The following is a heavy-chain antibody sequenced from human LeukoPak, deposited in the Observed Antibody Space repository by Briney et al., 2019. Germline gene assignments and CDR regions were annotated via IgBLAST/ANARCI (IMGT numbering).Heavy chain of an antibody. Sequence: NPSETLSLTCAIYGGSFSGYYWSWIRQPLGKGLEWIGEINHSGSTNYNPSLKSRVTISVDTSKNQFSLKLSSVTAADTAVYYCARGSFTIFGVVKHYYMDVWGKGTTVTVSS. CDR1: GGSFSGYY. D-gene: IGHD3-3*01. CDR2: INHSGST. CDR3: ARGSFTIFGVVKHYYMDV. V-gene: IGHV4-34*01. J-gene: IGHJ6*03.